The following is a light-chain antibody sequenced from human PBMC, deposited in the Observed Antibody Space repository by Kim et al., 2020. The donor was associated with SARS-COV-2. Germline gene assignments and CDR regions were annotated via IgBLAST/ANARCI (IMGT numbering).Light chain of an antibody. J-gene: IGLJ3*02. V-gene: IGLV4-69*01. CDR3: QTWGTGIGV. CDR1: SGHSSNA. Sequence: QPVLAQSPSASASLGASVRLTCTLSSGHSSNAIAWHQQQPEKGPRYLMKLSSDGSYTKGDGIPDRFSGSSSGAERYLTISSLQSEDEADYYCQTWGTGIGVFGGGTQLTVL. CDR2: LSSDGSY.